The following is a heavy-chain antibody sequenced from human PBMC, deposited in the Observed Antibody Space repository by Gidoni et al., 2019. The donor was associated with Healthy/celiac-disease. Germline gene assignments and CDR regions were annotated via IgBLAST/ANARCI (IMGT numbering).Heavy chain of an antibody. CDR2: IYSGGST. D-gene: IGHD3-10*01. V-gene: IGHV3-66*01. J-gene: IGHJ6*02. Sequence: EVQLVESGGGLVQPGGSLRLSCAASGFTVSSNYMSWVRQAPGKGLEWVSVIYSGGSTYYADSVKGRFTISRDNSKNTLYLQMNSLRAEDTAVYYCARSVQHGPHMVRGVTSLPDYYGMDVWGQGTTVTVSS. CDR3: ARSVQHGPHMVRGVTSLPDYYGMDV. CDR1: GFTVSSNY.